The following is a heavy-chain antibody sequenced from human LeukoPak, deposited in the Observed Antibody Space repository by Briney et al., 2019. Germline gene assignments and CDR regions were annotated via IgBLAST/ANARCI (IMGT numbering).Heavy chain of an antibody. V-gene: IGHV1-2*02. CDR1: GYTFTGYY. J-gene: IGHJ4*02. Sequence: GASVKVSCKASGYTFTGYYMHWVRQAPGQGLEWMGWINPNSGGTNYAQKFQGRVTMTRDTSISTAYMELRRLRSDDTAVYYCARDIKSGWLAQYYFDYWGQGTLVTVSS. CDR2: INPNSGGT. CDR3: ARDIKSGWLAQYYFDY. D-gene: IGHD6-19*01.